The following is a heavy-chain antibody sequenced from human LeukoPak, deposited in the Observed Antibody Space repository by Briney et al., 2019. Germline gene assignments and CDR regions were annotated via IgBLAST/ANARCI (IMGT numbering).Heavy chain of an antibody. D-gene: IGHD3-22*01. Sequence: PGGSLRLSCAASGFTFSTYAVNWVRQAPGKGLEWVSTISVSGSGGSTFYADSVKGRFTISRDNSKNTLYLQVSSPRAEDTAVYYCAKDRGRYYDSSGYYWGYYFDSWGQGILVTVST. CDR3: AKDRGRYYDSSGYYWGYYFDS. V-gene: IGHV3-23*01. CDR1: GFTFSTYA. CDR2: ISVSGSGGST. J-gene: IGHJ4*02.